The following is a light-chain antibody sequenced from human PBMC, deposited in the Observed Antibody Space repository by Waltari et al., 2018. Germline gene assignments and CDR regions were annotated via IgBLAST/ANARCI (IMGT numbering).Light chain of an antibody. J-gene: IGLJ1*01. CDR1: TRDVGRSDL. CDR3: CSYAGRGTYV. CDR2: EVF. V-gene: IGLV2-23*02. Sequence: QSALTQPASVSGTPGPSVTISCSGTTRDVGRSDLSSWYQHHPGEAPKLLICEVFKRPPDTSSRFSGAKSGSTASLTISGLQPEDEADYYCCSYAGRGTYVFGSGTKVTVL.